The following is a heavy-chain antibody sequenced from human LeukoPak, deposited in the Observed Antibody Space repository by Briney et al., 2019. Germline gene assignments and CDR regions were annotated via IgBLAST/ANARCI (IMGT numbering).Heavy chain of an antibody. V-gene: IGHV3-21*01. D-gene: IGHD2-2*01. CDR1: AFSFSIYR. CDR3: ARRYCSSTNCYAFDF. J-gene: IGHJ4*02. CDR2: ISSNSRYT. Sequence: GGSLRLSCAASAFSFSIYRMTWVRQAPGKGLEWVSSISSNSRYTYYADSVKGRFTISRDNAKNSLYLQMNSLRAEDTAVYYCARRYCSSTNCYAFDFWGQGTLVTVSS.